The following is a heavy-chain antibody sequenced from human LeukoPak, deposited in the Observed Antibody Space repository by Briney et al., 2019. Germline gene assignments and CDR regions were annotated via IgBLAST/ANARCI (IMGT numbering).Heavy chain of an antibody. CDR2: VDPEDGET. V-gene: IGHV1-69-2*01. CDR1: GYTFTDYY. J-gene: IGHJ4*02. CDR3: ATDRDSSSSFK. D-gene: IGHD6-6*01. Sequence: GASVKVSCKVSGYTFTDYYMHWVQQAPGKGLEWMGLVDPEDGETIYAEKFQGRVTITADTSTDTAYVELSSLRSEDTAVYYCATDRDSSSSFKWGQGTLVTVSS.